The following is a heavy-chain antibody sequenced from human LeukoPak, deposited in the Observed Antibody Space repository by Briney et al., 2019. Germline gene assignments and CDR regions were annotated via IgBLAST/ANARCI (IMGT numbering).Heavy chain of an antibody. V-gene: IGHV1-69*06. CDR2: IIPIFGTA. D-gene: IGHD6-13*01. CDR1: GGTFSSYA. Sequence: ASVKVSCKASGGTFSSYAISWVRQAPGQGLEWMGGIIPIFGTANYAQKFQGRVMITADKSTSTAYMELSSLRSEDTAVYYCARSPGYSSSWYSYVYYYYYMDVWGKGTTVTISS. CDR3: ARSPGYSSSWYSYVYYYYYMDV. J-gene: IGHJ6*03.